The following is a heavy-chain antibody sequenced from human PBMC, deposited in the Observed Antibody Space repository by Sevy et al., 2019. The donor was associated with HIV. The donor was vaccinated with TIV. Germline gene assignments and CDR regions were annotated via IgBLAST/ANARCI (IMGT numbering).Heavy chain of an antibody. D-gene: IGHD3-3*01. CDR3: AKTPFMDFWNDYYSFYFDF. CDR1: GFNFNNYA. CDR2: ISFGGSKT. V-gene: IGHV3-23*01. Sequence: GGSLRLSCAAAGFNFNNYAMTWVRQAPGKGLEWVSGISFGGSKTYYAESVKGRFSISRDRSKNTLYLQMNNVRVEDKAVYVCAKTPFMDFWNDYYSFYFDFWGQGTLVTVSS. J-gene: IGHJ4*02.